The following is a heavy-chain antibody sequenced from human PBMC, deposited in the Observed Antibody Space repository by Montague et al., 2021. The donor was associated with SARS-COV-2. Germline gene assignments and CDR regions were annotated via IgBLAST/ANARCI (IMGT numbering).Heavy chain of an antibody. V-gene: IGHV4-61*02. Sequence: TLSPTCTVSGGSISSGSYYWSWIRQPAGKGLEWIGRIYTSGTTEYRFCVESRVTISVDTSKNQFSLKLTSVTAADTAVYYCARAHSGSWAHLDNWGQGSLVTVSS. J-gene: IGHJ4*02. CDR1: GGSISSGSYY. D-gene: IGHD5-12*01. CDR2: IYTSGTT. CDR3: ARAHSGSWAHLDN.